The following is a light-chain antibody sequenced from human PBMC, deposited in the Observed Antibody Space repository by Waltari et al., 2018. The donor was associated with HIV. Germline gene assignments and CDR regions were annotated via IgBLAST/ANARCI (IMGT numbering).Light chain of an antibody. Sequence: EIVVTPSPGTLSLSLGVGGTLSCRASQSVSSSDLVWYQQRPGQTPRLLIYGASNTATGIPDRFSGSGSGTDFTLTISRLEPEDFVVYYCQQYSNSLITFGQGTRLEIK. CDR3: QQYSNSLIT. J-gene: IGKJ5*01. V-gene: IGKV3-20*01. CDR2: GAS. CDR1: QSVSSSD.